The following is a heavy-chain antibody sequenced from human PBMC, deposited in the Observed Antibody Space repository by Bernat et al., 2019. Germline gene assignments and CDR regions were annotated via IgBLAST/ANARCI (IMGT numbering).Heavy chain of an antibody. CDR3: ATGVAVAARSGFYYGMDV. V-gene: IGHV4-39*01. D-gene: IGHD6-19*01. CDR1: GGSISGSSHY. J-gene: IGHJ6*02. Sequence: QLQLQESGPGLVKPSETLSLTCTVSGGSISGSSHYWGWIRQPPGKGLEWIGSIYYSGSTYYNPSLKSRVTISVDTSKNQFSLKLSSVTAADTAVYYCATGVAVAARSGFYYGMDVWGQGTSVTVSS. CDR2: IYYSGST.